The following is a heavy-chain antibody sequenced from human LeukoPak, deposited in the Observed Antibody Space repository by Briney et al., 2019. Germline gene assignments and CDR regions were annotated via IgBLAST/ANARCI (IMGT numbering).Heavy chain of an antibody. V-gene: IGHV3-15*01. CDR2: ITSKSAGGTT. Sequence: PGGSLRLSCAASGFTFSSYSMNWIRQAPGKGLEWVARITSKSAGGTTGYPAPVKGRFTISRDDSKNMLYLKMNSLKTEDTAVYYCTTDSGDYGDYVREWGQGTLVTVSS. J-gene: IGHJ4*02. D-gene: IGHD4-17*01. CDR1: GFTFSSYS. CDR3: TTDSGDYGDYVRE.